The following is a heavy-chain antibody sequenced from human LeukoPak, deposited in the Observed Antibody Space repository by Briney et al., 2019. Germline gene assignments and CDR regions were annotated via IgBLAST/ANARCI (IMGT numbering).Heavy chain of an antibody. Sequence: SGPTLVKPTQTLTLTCTFSGFSLSSSGVGVGWIRQPPGKALEWLALIYWDDDKRYSPSLKSRLPITKDTSKNQVVLTMTNMDPVDTATYYCAHRRGTYYFQYWGQGTLVTVSS. CDR1: GFSLSSSGVG. D-gene: IGHD1-26*01. CDR3: AHRRGTYYFQY. CDR2: IYWDDDK. J-gene: IGHJ4*02. V-gene: IGHV2-5*02.